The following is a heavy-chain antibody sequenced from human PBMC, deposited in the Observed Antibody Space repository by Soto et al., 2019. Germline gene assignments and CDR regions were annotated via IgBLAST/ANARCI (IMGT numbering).Heavy chain of an antibody. CDR2: ISAYNGNT. Sequence: GASVKVSCKASGYTFTSYGISWVRQAPGQGLEWMGWISAYNGNTNYAQKLQGRVTMTRDTSVSTAYMELSRLRSDDTAVYYCGRDLITIFGVVIIPWFDPWGQGTLVTVSS. V-gene: IGHV1-18*01. D-gene: IGHD3-3*01. J-gene: IGHJ5*02. CDR3: GRDLITIFGVVIIPWFDP. CDR1: GYTFTSYG.